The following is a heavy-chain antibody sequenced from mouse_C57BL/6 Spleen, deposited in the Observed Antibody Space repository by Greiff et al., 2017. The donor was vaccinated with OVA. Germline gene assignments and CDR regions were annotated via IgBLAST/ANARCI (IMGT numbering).Heavy chain of an antibody. CDR1: GYTFTSYW. Sequence: QVQLQQPGAELVKPGASVKLSCKASGYTFTSYWMQWVKQRPGQGLEWIGEIDPSDSYTNYNQKFKGKATLTVDTSSSTAYMQLSSLTSEDSAVYYCASGYYSNYPFAYWGKGTLVTVSA. J-gene: IGHJ3*01. V-gene: IGHV1-50*01. CDR2: IDPSDSYT. CDR3: ASGYYSNYPFAY. D-gene: IGHD2-5*01.